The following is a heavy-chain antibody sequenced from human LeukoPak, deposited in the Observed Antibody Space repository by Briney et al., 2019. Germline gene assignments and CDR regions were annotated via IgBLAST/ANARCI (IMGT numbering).Heavy chain of an antibody. CDR3: ARHQPGSYYGSGSYFAFDY. D-gene: IGHD3-10*01. CDR1: GGSISSYY. Sequence: SETLSLTCTVSGGSISSYYWRWIRQPPGKGLEWIAYIYNSGRTNYNPSLKRRVSISLDTSKSQFSLKLSSVTAADTAVYYCARHQPGSYYGSGSYFAFDYWGQGTLVTVSS. J-gene: IGHJ4*02. V-gene: IGHV4-59*08. CDR2: IYNSGRT.